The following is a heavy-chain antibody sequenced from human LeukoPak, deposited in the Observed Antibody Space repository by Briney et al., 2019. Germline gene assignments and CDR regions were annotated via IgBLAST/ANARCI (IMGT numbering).Heavy chain of an antibody. Sequence: VASVKVSCKASGYTFTSYGISWVRQAPGQGLEWMGWISAYNGNTNYAQKLQGRVTMTTDTSTSTAYMELRSLRSDDTAVYYCARFFSMITFGGVIGDAFDIWGQGTMVTGSS. D-gene: IGHD3-16*02. CDR2: ISAYNGNT. CDR3: ARFFSMITFGGVIGDAFDI. V-gene: IGHV1-18*01. CDR1: GYTFTSYG. J-gene: IGHJ3*02.